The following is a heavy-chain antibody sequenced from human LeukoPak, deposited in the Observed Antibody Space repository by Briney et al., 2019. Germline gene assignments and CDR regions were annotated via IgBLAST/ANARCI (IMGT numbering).Heavy chain of an antibody. V-gene: IGHV3-72*01. CDR2: TRDEANGYTT. CDR1: GFTFSDHY. D-gene: IGHD3-22*01. Sequence: GGSLRLSCAASGFTFSDHYMDWVRQAPGKGLEWVGRTRDEANGYTTDYAASVRGRFTISRDDSKNSLHLQMNSLKTEDTAVYYCARYYYDSSGYYRFDYWGQGTLVTVSS. CDR3: ARYYYDSSGYYRFDY. J-gene: IGHJ4*02.